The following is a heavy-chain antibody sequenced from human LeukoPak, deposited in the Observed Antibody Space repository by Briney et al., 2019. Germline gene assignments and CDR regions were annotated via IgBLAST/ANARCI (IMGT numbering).Heavy chain of an antibody. D-gene: IGHD3-9*01. Sequence: GASVKVSCKASGYTFTSYGISWVRQAPGQGLEWKGWISAYNGNTNYAQKLQGRVTMTTDTSTSTAYMELRSLRSDDTAVYYCVFQAEDGIRYFDWTTWGAFDIWGQGTMVTVSS. V-gene: IGHV1-18*01. J-gene: IGHJ3*02. CDR1: GYTFTSYG. CDR2: ISAYNGNT. CDR3: VFQAEDGIRYFDWTTWGAFDI.